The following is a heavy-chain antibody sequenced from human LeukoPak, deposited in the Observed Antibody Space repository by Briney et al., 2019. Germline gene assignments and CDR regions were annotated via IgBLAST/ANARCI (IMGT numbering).Heavy chain of an antibody. CDR1: GYTFTGYY. V-gene: IGHV1-2*06. D-gene: IGHD2-15*01. CDR3: ARDHYGYCSGSGFDC. Sequence: ASVKVSCKASGYTFTGYYMHWVRQAHGQGLEWMGRINPNSGGTNYAQRFQGRVTMTRDTSISTAYMELSRLRSDDTAVYYCARDHYGYCSGSGFDCWGQGILVTVSS. CDR2: INPNSGGT. J-gene: IGHJ4*02.